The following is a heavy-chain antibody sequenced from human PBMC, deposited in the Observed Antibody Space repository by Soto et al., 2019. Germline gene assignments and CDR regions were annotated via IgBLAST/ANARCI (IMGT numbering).Heavy chain of an antibody. J-gene: IGHJ2*01. D-gene: IGHD6-19*01. CDR1: GFTVSSNY. Sequence: EVQLVETGGGLIQPGGSLRLSCAASGFTVSSNYMSWVRQAPGKGLEWVSVIYSGGSTYYADSVKGRFTISRDNSKNTRYLQMNSLRAEDTAVYYCARDPAGYSSGWPNWYFDLWGRGTLVTVSS. CDR3: ARDPAGYSSGWPNWYFDL. V-gene: IGHV3-53*02. CDR2: IYSGGST.